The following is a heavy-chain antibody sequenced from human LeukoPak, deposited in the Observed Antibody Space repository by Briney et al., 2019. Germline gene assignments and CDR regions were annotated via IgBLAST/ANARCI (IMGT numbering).Heavy chain of an antibody. CDR3: AKAANDYGDYVLDY. D-gene: IGHD4-17*01. J-gene: IGHJ4*02. CDR1: GFTFSRYG. V-gene: IGHV3-33*06. Sequence: GRSLRLSCAASGFTFSRYGMHWVRQAPGKGLEWVAVIWYDGSNKYYADSVKGRFTISRDNSKNTLYLQMNSLRAEDTAVYYCAKAANDYGDYVLDYWGQGTLVTVSS. CDR2: IWYDGSNK.